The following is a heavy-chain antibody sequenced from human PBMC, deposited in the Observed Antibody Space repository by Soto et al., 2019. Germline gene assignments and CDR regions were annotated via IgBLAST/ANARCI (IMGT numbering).Heavy chain of an antibody. D-gene: IGHD2-15*01. J-gene: IGHJ4*02. CDR3: AKDRFVVVVAARSTQDY. V-gene: IGHV3-23*01. Sequence: GGSLRLPCAGSGFTLSSYANSWVRQAPGKGLEWVSAISGSGGSTYYADSVKGRFTISRDNSKNTLYLQMNSLRAEDTAVYYCAKDRFVVVVAARSTQDYWGKGTLVTVSS. CDR2: ISGSGGST. CDR1: GFTLSSYA.